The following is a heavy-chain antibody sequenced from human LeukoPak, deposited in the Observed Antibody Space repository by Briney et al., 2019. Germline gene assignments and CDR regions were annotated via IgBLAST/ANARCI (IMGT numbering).Heavy chain of an antibody. CDR3: ARLGAGPTYYDFWSGYSSFYFDY. Sequence: PSETLSLTCTVSGGSTSSSNYYWGWTRQPPGKGLEWIGGIHYSGNTYYNPSLKSRVTISVDTSKNQFSLKLSSVTAADTAVYYCARLGAGPTYYDFWSGYSSFYFDYWGQGTLVTVSS. CDR2: IHYSGNT. V-gene: IGHV4-39*01. CDR1: GGSTSSSNYY. J-gene: IGHJ4*02. D-gene: IGHD3-3*01.